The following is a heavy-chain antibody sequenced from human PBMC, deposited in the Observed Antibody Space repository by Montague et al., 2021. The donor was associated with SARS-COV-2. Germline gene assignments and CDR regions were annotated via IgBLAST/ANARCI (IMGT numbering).Heavy chain of an antibody. J-gene: IGHJ6*02. CDR2: IDWDDDK. CDR1: GFSLSTSGMC. V-gene: IGHV2-70*01. CDR3: ARMVTIFSLGGYYYYYGMDV. Sequence: VKHTQTLTLTCTFSGFSLSTSGMCVSWIRQPPGKALEWLALIDWDDDKYYSTSLKTRLTIPKDTSKNQVVLTMTNMDPVDTATYYCARMVTIFSLGGYYYYYGMDVWGQGTTVTVSS. D-gene: IGHD3-9*01.